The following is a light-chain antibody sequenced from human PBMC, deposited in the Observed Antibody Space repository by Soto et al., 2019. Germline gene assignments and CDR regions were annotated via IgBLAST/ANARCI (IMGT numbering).Light chain of an antibody. CDR3: QQRKSYPIT. CDR1: QDINTY. CDR2: AAS. J-gene: IGKJ5*01. Sequence: DIQLTQSPSFLSASVGDRVTITCRASQDINTYLAWYQQKPGKAPKLLIFAASTLQNGVPSRFSGSGSGAEFTVTITSLQPEDFATYYCQQRKSYPITFGQGTRLEIK. V-gene: IGKV1-9*01.